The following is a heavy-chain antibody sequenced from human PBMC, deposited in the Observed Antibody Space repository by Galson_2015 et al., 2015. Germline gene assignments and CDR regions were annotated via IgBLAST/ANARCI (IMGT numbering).Heavy chain of an antibody. V-gene: IGHV3-33*01. D-gene: IGHD3-10*01. CDR3: ARELHGSGLDAFEI. CDR2: IWYDGSNK. J-gene: IGHJ3*02. CDR1: GFTFSSYG. Sequence: SLRLSCAASGFTFSSYGMHWVRQAPGKGLEWVAVIWYDGSNKYYADSVKGRFTISRDNSKNPLYLQMNSLRAEDTAVYYCARELHGSGLDAFEIWGQETMVTVSS.